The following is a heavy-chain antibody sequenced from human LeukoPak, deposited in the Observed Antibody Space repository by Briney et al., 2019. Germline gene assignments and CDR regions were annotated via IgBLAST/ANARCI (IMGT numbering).Heavy chain of an antibody. J-gene: IGHJ3*02. CDR3: ARWAPEQQLVLGAFDI. V-gene: IGHV1-69*06. CDR2: IIPIFGTA. CDR1: GGTFSSYA. Sequence: SVKVSCKASGGTFSSYAISWVRQAPGQGLERMGGIIPIFGTANYAQKFQGRVTITADKSTSTAYMELSSLRSEDTAVYYCARWAPEQQLVLGAFDIWGQGTMVTVSS. D-gene: IGHD6-13*01.